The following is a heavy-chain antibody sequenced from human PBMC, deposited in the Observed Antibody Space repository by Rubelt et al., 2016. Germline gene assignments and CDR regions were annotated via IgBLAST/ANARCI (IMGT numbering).Heavy chain of an antibody. D-gene: IGHD4-17*01. CDR1: GFTFSSYA. CDR3: ARGNTVTTSLDY. J-gene: IGHJ4*02. CDR2: ISYDGSNK. Sequence: QVQLVESGGGVVQPGRSLRLSCAASGFTFSSYAMHWVRQAPGKGLEWVAVISYDGSNKYYADSVKGRFTVSRDNSKNTLYLQMNSLRAEDTAVYYCARGNTVTTSLDYWGQGTLVTVSS. V-gene: IGHV3-30*04.